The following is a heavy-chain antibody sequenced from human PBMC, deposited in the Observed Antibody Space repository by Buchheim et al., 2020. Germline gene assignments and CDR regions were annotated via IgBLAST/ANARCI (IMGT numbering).Heavy chain of an antibody. D-gene: IGHD5-18*01. J-gene: IGHJ3*02. V-gene: IGHV3-30*03. CDR1: GFTFSSYD. CDR2: ISFDGSNK. Sequence: QEQLVESGGGVVQPGRSLRLSCAASGFTFSSYDIHWVRQAPGKGLEWVSVISFDGSNKYYADSVKGRFSISRDNSKNTLYLQMNNRRGEDTAVYYCATKSGYSYGDDAFDIWGQGT. CDR3: ATKSGYSYGDDAFDI.